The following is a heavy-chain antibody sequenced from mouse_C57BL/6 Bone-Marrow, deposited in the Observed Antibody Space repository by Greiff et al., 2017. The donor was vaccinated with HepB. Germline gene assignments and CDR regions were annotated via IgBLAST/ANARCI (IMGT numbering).Heavy chain of an antibody. J-gene: IGHJ1*03. CDR2: IDPSDSET. Sequence: QVQLQQPGAELVRPGSSVKLSCKASGYTFTSYWMHWVKQRPIQGLEWIGNIDPSDSETHYNQKFKDKATLTVDKSSSTAYMQLSSLTSEDSAVYYCARWIGSSNWYFDVWGTGTTVTVSS. V-gene: IGHV1-52*01. CDR3: ARWIGSSNWYFDV. D-gene: IGHD1-1*01. CDR1: GYTFTSYW.